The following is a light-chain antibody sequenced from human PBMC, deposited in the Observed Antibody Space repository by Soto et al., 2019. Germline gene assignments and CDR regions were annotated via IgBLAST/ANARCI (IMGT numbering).Light chain of an antibody. Sequence: EIVLTQSPATLSLSPGERATLSCRASQSVSSYLAWYQQKPGQAPRLLIYDASNRATGIPARFSGSGSGTDFTLTINSLESEDFSVYYCQQRSDWPLTFGGRTKLEI. J-gene: IGKJ4*01. CDR3: QQRSDWPLT. V-gene: IGKV3-11*01. CDR1: QSVSSY. CDR2: DAS.